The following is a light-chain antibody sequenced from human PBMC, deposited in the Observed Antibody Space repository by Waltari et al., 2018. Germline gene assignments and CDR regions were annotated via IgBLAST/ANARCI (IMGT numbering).Light chain of an antibody. CDR3: QQYNSYAWT. CDR2: KAS. V-gene: IGKV1-5*03. J-gene: IGKJ1*01. Sequence: DIQMTQSPSTLSASVGDRVTITCRASPSISSWLAWYQQKPGKAPKLLIYKASSLESGVPSRFSGIGSGTEFTLTISSLQPDDFATYYCQQYNSYAWTFGQGTKVEIK. CDR1: PSISSW.